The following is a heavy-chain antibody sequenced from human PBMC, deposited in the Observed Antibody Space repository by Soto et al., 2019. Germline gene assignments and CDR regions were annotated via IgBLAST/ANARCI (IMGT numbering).Heavy chain of an antibody. V-gene: IGHV1-3*01. CDR3: ARAAAAGMGAYYFDY. CDR2: INAGNGNT. CDR1: GYTFTSYA. D-gene: IGHD6-13*01. J-gene: IGHJ4*02. Sequence: GASVKVSCKASGYTFTSYAMHWVRQAPGQRLEWMGWINAGNGNTKYSQKFQGRVTITRDTSASTAYIELSSLRSEDTAVYYCARAAAAGMGAYYFDYWGQGTLVTVSS.